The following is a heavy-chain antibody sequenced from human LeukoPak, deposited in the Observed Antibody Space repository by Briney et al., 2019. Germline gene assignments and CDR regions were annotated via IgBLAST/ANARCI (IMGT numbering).Heavy chain of an antibody. J-gene: IGHJ4*02. D-gene: IGHD2-21*02. Sequence: PSETLSLTCAVYGGSFSGYYWSWIRQPPGKGLEWIGYIYYSGSTNYNPSLKSRVTISVDTSKNQFSLKLSSVTAADTAVYYCARYVVVTAMFDYWGQGTLVTVSS. V-gene: IGHV4-59*01. CDR2: IYYSGST. CDR1: GGSFSGYY. CDR3: ARYVVVTAMFDY.